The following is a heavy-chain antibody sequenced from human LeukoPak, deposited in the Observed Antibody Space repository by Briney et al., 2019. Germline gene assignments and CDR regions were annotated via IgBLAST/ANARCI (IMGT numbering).Heavy chain of an antibody. V-gene: IGHV4-59*01. CDR3: ARVRRDYDILTGYYSYYYMDV. CDR2: IYYSGST. D-gene: IGHD3-9*01. Sequence: PSETLSLTCTVSGGSISSYYWSWIRQPPGKGLEWIGYIYYSGSTNYNPSLKSRVTISVDTSKNQFSLKLSSVTAADTAVYYCARVRRDYDILTGYYSYYYMDVWGKGTTVTISS. J-gene: IGHJ6*03. CDR1: GGSISSYY.